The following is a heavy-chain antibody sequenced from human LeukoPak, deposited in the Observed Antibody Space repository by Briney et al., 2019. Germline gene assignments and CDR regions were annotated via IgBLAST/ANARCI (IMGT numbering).Heavy chain of an antibody. V-gene: IGHV3-48*03. Sequence: PGGSLRLSCAASGFTFSSYGMNWVRQAPGQGLEWVSYISSSGSTIYYADSVKGRFTITRDNAKNSLYLQMNSLRAEDTAVYYCAELGITMSGGVWGKGTTVTISS. CDR3: AELGITMSGGV. J-gene: IGHJ6*04. CDR1: GFTFSSYG. CDR2: ISSSGSTI. D-gene: IGHD3-10*02.